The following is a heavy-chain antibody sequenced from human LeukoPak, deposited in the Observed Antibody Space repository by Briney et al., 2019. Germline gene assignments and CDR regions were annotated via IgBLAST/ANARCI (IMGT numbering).Heavy chain of an antibody. CDR3: ARDRYYYGSGSYYFLEDY. D-gene: IGHD3-10*01. V-gene: IGHV1-18*04. Sequence: ASVKVSGKASGYTFTSYGISWVRQAPGQGLEWMGWISAYNGNTNYAQKLQGRVTMTTDTSTSTAYMELRSLRSDDTAVYYCARDRYYYGSGSYYFLEDYWGQGTLVTVSS. CDR2: ISAYNGNT. CDR1: GYTFTSYG. J-gene: IGHJ4*02.